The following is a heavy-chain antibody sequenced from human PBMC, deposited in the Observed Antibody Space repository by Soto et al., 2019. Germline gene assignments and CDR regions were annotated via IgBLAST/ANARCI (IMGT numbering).Heavy chain of an antibody. CDR2: INHSGST. CDR3: ARGGNGDYVFDY. Sequence: SETLSLTCAVYGGSFSDKFWTWIRQPPGKGLEWIGEINHSGSTNHNPSLKSRVTISIDTSKNQFSLKLNSVTAADTAVYYCARGGNGDYVFDYWGQGTLVTVSS. CDR1: GGSFSDKF. J-gene: IGHJ4*02. D-gene: IGHD4-17*01. V-gene: IGHV4-34*01.